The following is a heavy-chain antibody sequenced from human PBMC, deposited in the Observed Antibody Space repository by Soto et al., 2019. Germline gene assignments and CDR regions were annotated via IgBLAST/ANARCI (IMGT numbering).Heavy chain of an antibody. D-gene: IGHD3-22*01. Sequence: ASVKVSCKASGYTFTGYYMHWVRQAPGQGLEWMGWINPNSGGTNYAQKFQGRVTMTRDTSISTAYMELRSLRSDDTAVYYCARDPGYYDSSGYYLEGTNWFDPWGQGTLVTVSS. CDR2: INPNSGGT. CDR1: GYTFTGYY. V-gene: IGHV1-2*02. J-gene: IGHJ5*02. CDR3: ARDPGYYDSSGYYLEGTNWFDP.